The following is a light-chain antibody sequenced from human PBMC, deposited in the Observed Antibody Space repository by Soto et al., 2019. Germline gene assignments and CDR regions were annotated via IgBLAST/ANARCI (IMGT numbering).Light chain of an antibody. Sequence: DIQTTQSPSSLSASVGARVTITCRASQSISRYLNWYQQKPGKAPKXXIYAASSLQSGVPSRFSGSGSGTDFTLTISSLQPEDFATYYCQQRYSTTITFGQGTRLEIK. J-gene: IGKJ5*01. CDR3: QQRYSTTIT. CDR2: AAS. CDR1: QSISRY. V-gene: IGKV1-39*01.